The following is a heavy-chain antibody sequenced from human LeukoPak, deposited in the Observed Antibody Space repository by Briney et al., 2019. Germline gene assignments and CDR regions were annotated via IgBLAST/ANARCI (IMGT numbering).Heavy chain of an antibody. J-gene: IGHJ4*02. CDR2: ISPSGGST. Sequence: ASVKVSCKAFGYTFTSNYMHWVRQAPGQGPEWMGVISPSGGSTTYAQKFQGRVTLTRDMSTSTDYLELSSLRSEDTAVYYCARDFWWELPYFDYWGQGTLVTVSS. CDR3: ARDFWWELPYFDY. D-gene: IGHD1-26*01. V-gene: IGHV1-46*01. CDR1: GYTFTSNY.